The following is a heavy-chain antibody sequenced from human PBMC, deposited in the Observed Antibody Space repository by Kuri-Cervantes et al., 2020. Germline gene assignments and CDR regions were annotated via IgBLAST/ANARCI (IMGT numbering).Heavy chain of an antibody. Sequence: ASVKVSCKASGYTFTSYDINWVRQATGQGLEWMGWMNPNSGNTGYAQKFQGRVTMTRNTSISTAYMELSSLRSDDTAVYYCARVRYYYDSSGYTSDYWGQGTLVTVSS. D-gene: IGHD3-22*01. CDR3: ARVRYYYDSSGYTSDY. CDR1: GYTFTSYD. CDR2: MNPNSGNT. V-gene: IGHV1-8*01. J-gene: IGHJ4*02.